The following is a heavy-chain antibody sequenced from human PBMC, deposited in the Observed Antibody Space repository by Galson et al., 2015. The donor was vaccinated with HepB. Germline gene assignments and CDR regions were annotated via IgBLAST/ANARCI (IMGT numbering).Heavy chain of an antibody. CDR1: GDSVSSNTAA. V-gene: IGHV6-1*01. D-gene: IGHD1-26*01. Sequence: CAISGDSVSSNTAAWYWFRQSPSRGLEWLGRTYYRSKWYSDYAVSLEGRITINPDTSNNQVSLQLKSVTPEDTAFYYCASSGSYSPPFASWGQGLLVIVSS. CDR2: TYYRSKWYS. CDR3: ASSGSYSPPFAS. J-gene: IGHJ5*02.